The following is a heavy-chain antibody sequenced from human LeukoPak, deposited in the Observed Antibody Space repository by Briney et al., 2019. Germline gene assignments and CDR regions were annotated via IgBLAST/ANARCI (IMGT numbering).Heavy chain of an antibody. V-gene: IGHV4-30-4*08. CDR3: AGGGCCSSTSCRTKKKESSYYYYMDV. CDR1: GGSISSGDYY. D-gene: IGHD2-2*01. CDR2: IYYSGSI. Sequence: SQTLSLTCTVSGGSISSGDYYWSWIRQPPGKGLEWIGYIYYSGSIYYNPSLKSRVTISVDTSKNQFSLKLRSLTAADTAVYYCAGGGCCSSTSCRTKKKESSYYYYMDVWGKGTTVTVSS. J-gene: IGHJ6*03.